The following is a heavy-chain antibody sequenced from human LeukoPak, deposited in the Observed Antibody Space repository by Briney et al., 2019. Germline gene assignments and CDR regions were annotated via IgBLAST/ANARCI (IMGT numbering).Heavy chain of an antibody. Sequence: GGSLRLSCAASGFTFSSYGMHWVRQAPGKGLEWVAVIWYDGSNKYYADSVKGRFTISRDNSKNTLYLQMNSLRAEDMAVYYCARDHMVRGVALGDNWFDPWGQGTLVTVSP. CDR3: ARDHMVRGVALGDNWFDP. V-gene: IGHV3-33*01. CDR2: IWYDGSNK. CDR1: GFTFSSYG. D-gene: IGHD3-10*01. J-gene: IGHJ5*02.